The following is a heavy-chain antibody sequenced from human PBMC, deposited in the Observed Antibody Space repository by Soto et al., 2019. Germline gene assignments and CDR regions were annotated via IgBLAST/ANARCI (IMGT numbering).Heavy chain of an antibody. CDR3: AKNLLTSGWYDAFDI. Sequence: DVQLVESGGGLVQPGRSLRLSCAASGFTFDDYAMHWVRQAPGKGLEWVSGISWNSGSIGYADSVKGRFTISRDNAKNSLYLQMNSLRAEDTALYYCAKNLLTSGWYDAFDIWGQGTMVTVSS. CDR1: GFTFDDYA. D-gene: IGHD6-19*01. CDR2: ISWNSGSI. J-gene: IGHJ3*02. V-gene: IGHV3-9*01.